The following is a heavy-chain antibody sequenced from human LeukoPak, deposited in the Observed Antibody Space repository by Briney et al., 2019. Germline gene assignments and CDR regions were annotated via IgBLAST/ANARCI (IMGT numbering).Heavy chain of an antibody. J-gene: IGHJ4*02. D-gene: IGHD6-19*01. V-gene: IGHV1-2*06. Sequence: ASVKVSCKASGYTFTGYYMHWVRQAPGQGLEWMGRINPNSGGTNYAQKFQGRVTMTRDTSISTAYMELSRLRSDDTAVYYCARASSGWHRDFDYWGQGTPVTVSS. CDR1: GYTFTGYY. CDR3: ARASSGWHRDFDY. CDR2: INPNSGGT.